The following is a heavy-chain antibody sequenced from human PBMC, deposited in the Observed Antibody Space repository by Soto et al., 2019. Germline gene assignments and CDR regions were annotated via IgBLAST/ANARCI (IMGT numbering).Heavy chain of an antibody. CDR2: IIPILGIA. J-gene: IGHJ3*02. CDR1: GGTFSSYT. CDR3: ARAANYGDYGTRDAFDT. Sequence: QVQLVQSGAEVKKPGSSVKVSCKASGGTFSSYTISWVRQAPGQGLEWMGRIIPILGIANYAQKFQGRVTITADKSTSTAYMELSSLRSEDTAVYYCARAANYGDYGTRDAFDTWGQGTMVTVSS. D-gene: IGHD4-17*01. V-gene: IGHV1-69*02.